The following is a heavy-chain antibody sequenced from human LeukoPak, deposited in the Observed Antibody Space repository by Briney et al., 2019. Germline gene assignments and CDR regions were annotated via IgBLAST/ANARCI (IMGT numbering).Heavy chain of an antibody. J-gene: IGHJ4*02. CDR1: GGTFSRNA. V-gene: IGHV1-69*13. D-gene: IGHD3-22*01. CDR3: ARGPITTRSHFDY. Sequence: ASVKVSCKASGGTFSRNAISWVRQAPGQGLEWMGGIIPIFGTANYAQKFQGRVTITADESTSTAYMELSSLRSEDTAVYYCARGPITTRSHFDYWGQGTLVTVSS. CDR2: IIPIFGTA.